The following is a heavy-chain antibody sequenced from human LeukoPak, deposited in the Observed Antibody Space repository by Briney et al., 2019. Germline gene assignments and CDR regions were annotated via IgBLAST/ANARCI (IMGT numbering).Heavy chain of an antibody. CDR3: AKRMTIFGVVIINPDY. J-gene: IGHJ4*02. D-gene: IGHD3-3*01. V-gene: IGHV3-23*01. CDR2: ISGSGGST. CDR1: GFTFSSYA. Sequence: GGSLRLSCAASGFTFSSYAMSWVRQAPGKGLEWVSAISGSGGSTYYADFVKGRFTISRDNSKNTLYLQMNSLRAEDTAVYYCAKRMTIFGVVIINPDYWGQGTLVTVSS.